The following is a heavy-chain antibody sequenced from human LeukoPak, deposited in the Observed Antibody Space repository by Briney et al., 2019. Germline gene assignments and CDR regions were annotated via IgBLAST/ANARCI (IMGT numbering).Heavy chain of an antibody. Sequence: GGSLRLSCAASGFXFSSYWIHWVRQAPGKGLVWVSRINSDGSSTSYADSVKGRFTISRDNAKNTLYLQMNSLRAEDTAVYYCARNYGSGSYYNGAFDIWGQGTTVTVSS. J-gene: IGHJ3*02. CDR3: ARNYGSGSYYNGAFDI. CDR2: INSDGSST. V-gene: IGHV3-74*01. CDR1: GFXFSSYW. D-gene: IGHD3-10*01.